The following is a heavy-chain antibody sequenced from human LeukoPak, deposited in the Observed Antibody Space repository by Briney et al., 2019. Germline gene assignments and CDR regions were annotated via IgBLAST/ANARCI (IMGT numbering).Heavy chain of an antibody. CDR3: ARQRWGSGSLNWFDP. D-gene: IGHD5-24*01. Sequence: GGSLRLSCSASGFTFSSYSMNWVRQAPGKGLEWVSYISFSSSTIYYADSVKGRFTISRDNAKNSLYLQMTSLRAEDTAVYYCARQRWGSGSLNWFDPWGQGTLVSVSS. CDR1: GFTFSSYS. CDR2: ISFSSSTI. V-gene: IGHV3-48*01. J-gene: IGHJ5*02.